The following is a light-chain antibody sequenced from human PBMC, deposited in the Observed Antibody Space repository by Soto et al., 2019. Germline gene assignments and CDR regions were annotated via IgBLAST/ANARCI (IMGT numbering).Light chain of an antibody. CDR1: SNYNL. V-gene: IGLV2-23*02. CDR2: EVS. J-gene: IGLJ1*01. CDR3: CSYPGSSILYV. Sequence: QAVVTQPASVSGSPGQSITISCTGTSNYNLVSWYQQHPGKAPKLVIYEVSERPSGVSNRFSGSKSGNTASLTISGLQAEDEADYYCCSYPGSSILYVFGTGTQLTVL.